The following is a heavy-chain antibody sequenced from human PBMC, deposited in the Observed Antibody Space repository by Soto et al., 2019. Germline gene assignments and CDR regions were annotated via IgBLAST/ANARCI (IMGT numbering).Heavy chain of an antibody. CDR2: VKSDETST. V-gene: IGHV3-74*01. Sequence: EVQLVASGGGLVQPGGSLSLSCVASGFSFSSYWMHWVRQVPGKGLMWVSRVKSDETSTIYADSVKGRFTIARDNAKNMLYLQMNSLRAEDTAVYYCLRGYSGWGFDPWGQGTLVTVSS. D-gene: IGHD5-12*01. CDR1: GFSFSSYW. J-gene: IGHJ5*02. CDR3: LRGYSGWGFDP.